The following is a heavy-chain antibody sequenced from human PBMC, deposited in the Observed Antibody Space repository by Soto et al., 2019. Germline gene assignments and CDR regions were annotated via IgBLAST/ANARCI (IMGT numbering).Heavy chain of an antibody. CDR1: GGSISSGGYY. Sequence: SETLSLTCTVSGGSISSGGYYWSWIRQHPGKGLEWIGYIYYSGSTYYNPSLKSRVTISVDTSKNQFSLKLSLRSDDTAVYYCARDGDYDFWSGYYYYFDYWGQGTLVTVSS. CDR3: ARDGDYDFWSGYYYYFDY. CDR2: IYYSGST. V-gene: IGHV4-31*03. J-gene: IGHJ4*02. D-gene: IGHD3-3*01.